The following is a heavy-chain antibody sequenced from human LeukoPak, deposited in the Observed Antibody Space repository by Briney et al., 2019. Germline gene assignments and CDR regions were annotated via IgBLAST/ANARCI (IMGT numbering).Heavy chain of an antibody. D-gene: IGHD4-17*01. CDR1: GFSFEDYA. V-gene: IGHV3-9*01. CDR2: VSWNSGNV. Sequence: PDRSLRLSCVASGFSFEDYAMHWVRQPPGKGLEWVSGVSWNSGNVGYADSVKGRFTISRDNAKNFLYLQMSSLRAEDTALYYCAKAVYGDFQSTVVYWGRGTLVTVSS. J-gene: IGHJ4*02. CDR3: AKAVYGDFQSTVVY.